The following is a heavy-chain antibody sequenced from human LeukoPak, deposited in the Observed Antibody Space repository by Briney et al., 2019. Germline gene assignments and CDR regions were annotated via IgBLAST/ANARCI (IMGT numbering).Heavy chain of an antibody. Sequence: SETLSLTCTVSGGSISSYYWSWIRQPAGKGLEWIGRIYTSGSTNYNPSLKSRVTMSVDTSKNQFSLKLSSVTAADTAVYYCARDLYQTGAYYDSSALYYFDYWGQGTLVTVSS. D-gene: IGHD3-22*01. CDR3: ARDLYQTGAYYDSSALYYFDY. J-gene: IGHJ4*02. V-gene: IGHV4-4*07. CDR1: GGSISSYY. CDR2: IYTSGST.